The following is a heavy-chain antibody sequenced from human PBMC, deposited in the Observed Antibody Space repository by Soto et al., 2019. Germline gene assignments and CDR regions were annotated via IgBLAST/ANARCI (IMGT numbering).Heavy chain of an antibody. D-gene: IGHD6-13*01. V-gene: IGHV1-18*01. CDR3: ARDPRTPSAAGTYYYYGMDV. CDR1: GYTFTSYG. J-gene: IGHJ6*02. CDR2: ISAYNGNT. Sequence: GASVKVSCKASGYTFTSYGIGWVRQAPGQGLEWMGWISAYNGNTNYAQKLQGRVTMTTDTSTSTAYMELRSLRSDDTAVYYCARDPRTPSAAGTYYYYGMDVWGQGTTVTVSS.